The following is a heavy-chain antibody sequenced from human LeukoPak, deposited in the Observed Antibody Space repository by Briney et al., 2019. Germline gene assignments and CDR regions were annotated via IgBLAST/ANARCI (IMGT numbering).Heavy chain of an antibody. CDR3: AGAPFSRKIVARISFDY. Sequence: ASVKVSCKASGGTFSSYAISWVRQAPGQGLEWMGRIIPILGIANYAQKFQGRVTITADKSTSTAYMELSSLRSEDTAVYYCAGAPFSRKIVARISFDYWGQGTLVTVSS. V-gene: IGHV1-69*04. CDR1: GGTFSSYA. D-gene: IGHD5-12*01. CDR2: IIPILGIA. J-gene: IGHJ4*02.